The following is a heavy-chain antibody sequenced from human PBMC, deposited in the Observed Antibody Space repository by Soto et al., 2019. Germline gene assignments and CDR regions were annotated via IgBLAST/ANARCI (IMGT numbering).Heavy chain of an antibody. CDR3: AKDGYGDRAYYFDY. CDR1: GFTFSTYA. Sequence: EVQLLESGGGLVQPGGSLRLSCAASGFTFSTYALNWVRQAPGKGLEWVSAIGGRGGSTYFADSVKGRFSISRDSSKNTLYLQMNGMRAEDTAVYYCAKDGYGDRAYYFDYWGQGNLVTVSS. CDR2: IGGRGGST. V-gene: IGHV3-23*01. J-gene: IGHJ4*02. D-gene: IGHD4-17*01.